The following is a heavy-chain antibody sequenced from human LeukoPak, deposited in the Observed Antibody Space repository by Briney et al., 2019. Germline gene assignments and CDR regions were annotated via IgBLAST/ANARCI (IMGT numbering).Heavy chain of an antibody. J-gene: IGHJ4*02. D-gene: IGHD3-16*01. V-gene: IGHV3-20*04. CDR3: ARVGYDYVWGALPVYNYFDC. CDR2: INWNGGST. Sequence: GGSLRLSCGASGFTFDDYGMSWVRQAPGKGLEWVSGINWNGGSTGYADSVKGRFTISRDNAKNSLYLQMNSLRAEDTALYYCARVGYDYVWGALPVYNYFDCWGQGTLVTVSS. CDR1: GFTFDDYG.